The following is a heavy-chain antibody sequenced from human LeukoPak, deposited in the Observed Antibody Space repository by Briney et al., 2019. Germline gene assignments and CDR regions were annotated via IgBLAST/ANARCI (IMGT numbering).Heavy chain of an antibody. D-gene: IGHD6-6*01. CDR2: INPSGGST. CDR3: AREVRGGASSRPLEGVDYYYGMDV. CDR1: GYTFTSYY. J-gene: IGHJ6*04. V-gene: IGHV1-46*01. Sequence: GASVKVSCKASGYTFTSYYMHWVRQAPGQGLEWMGIINPSGGSTSYAQKFQGRVTMTRDTSTSTVYMELSSLRSEDTAVYYCAREVRGGASSRPLEGVDYYYGMDVWGKGTTVTVSS.